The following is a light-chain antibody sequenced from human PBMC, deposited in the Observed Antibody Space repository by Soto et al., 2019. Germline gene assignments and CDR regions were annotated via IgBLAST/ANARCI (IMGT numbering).Light chain of an antibody. Sequence: SYELTQPLSVYVYPVQTSSITCSGDKLGNIYACWYQQKPGQFPVLVIYKDRRRPSGIPERFSGSNSGNTATLTISWTQAMDEAGYYCQVWDTSTRVFGGGTQVPVL. CDR3: QVWDTSTRV. CDR1: KLGNIY. V-gene: IGLV3-1*01. J-gene: IGLJ3*02. CDR2: KDR.